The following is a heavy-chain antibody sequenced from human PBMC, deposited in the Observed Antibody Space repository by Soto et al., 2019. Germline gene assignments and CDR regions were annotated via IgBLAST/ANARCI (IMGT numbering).Heavy chain of an antibody. Sequence: EVQLLESGGGLVQPGGSLRLSCAASGFTFSSYTMIWVRQAPGEGLEWVSGVTAGGGVTSYAESVKGRFTISRDNFKNTLYLQLNNLRAEDTAVYYCAVAGTGTIDFWGQGTLVTVSS. CDR1: GFTFSSYT. CDR3: AVAGTGTIDF. D-gene: IGHD6-19*01. CDR2: VTAGGGVT. J-gene: IGHJ4*02. V-gene: IGHV3-23*01.